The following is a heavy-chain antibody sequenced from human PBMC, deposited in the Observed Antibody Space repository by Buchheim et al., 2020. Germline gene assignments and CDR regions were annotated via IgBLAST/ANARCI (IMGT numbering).Heavy chain of an antibody. CDR2: ISYDGSNK. D-gene: IGHD2-21*02. V-gene: IGHV3-30*18. Sequence: QVQLVESGGGVVQPGRFLRLSCAASGFTFSSYGMHWVRQAPGKGLEWVAVISYDGSNKYYADSVKGRFTISRDNSKNTLYLQMNSLRAEDTAVYYCAKDGVVTAIPVNWFDPWGQGTL. CDR1: GFTFSSYG. CDR3: AKDGVVTAIPVNWFDP. J-gene: IGHJ5*02.